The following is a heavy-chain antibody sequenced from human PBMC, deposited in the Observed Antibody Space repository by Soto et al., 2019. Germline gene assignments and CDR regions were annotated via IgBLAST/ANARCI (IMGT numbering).Heavy chain of an antibody. D-gene: IGHD5-12*01. CDR2: VNPDDGNT. V-gene: IGHV1-18*04. Sequence: ASVKVSCKTSGYTFTTYGINWVRQAPGHSLEWMGWVNPDDGNTDYPPKFEDRVIMTTDTPTATVYMELRSLRSDDTAIYYCAGDNSGPDYWGQGTLVTVSS. CDR3: AGDNSGPDY. J-gene: IGHJ4*01. CDR1: GYTFTTYG.